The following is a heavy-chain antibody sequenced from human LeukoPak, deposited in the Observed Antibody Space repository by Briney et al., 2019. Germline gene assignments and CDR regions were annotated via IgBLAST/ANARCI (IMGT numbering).Heavy chain of an antibody. CDR3: ARDSLLLWFGEIDYFDY. D-gene: IGHD3-10*01. J-gene: IGHJ4*02. CDR2: ISSSSSYI. Sequence: GGSLRLSCAASGFTFSSYSMNWVRQAPGKGLEWVSSISSSSSYIYYADSVKGRFTISRDNAKNSLYLQMNSLRAEDTAVYYCARDSLLLWFGEIDYFDYWGQGTLVTVSS. CDR1: GFTFSSYS. V-gene: IGHV3-21*01.